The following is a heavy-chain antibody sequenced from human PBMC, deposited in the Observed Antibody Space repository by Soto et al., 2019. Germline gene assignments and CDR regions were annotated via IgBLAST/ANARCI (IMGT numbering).Heavy chain of an antibody. D-gene: IGHD3-22*01. Sequence: QPGGSLRLSCAASGFTFSSYSMNWVRQAPGKGLEWVSYISSSSSTIYYADSVKGRFTISRDNAKNSLYLQMNSLRDEDTAVYYCARDHFETAYYYDSSGHFDYWGQGTLVTVSS. CDR3: ARDHFETAYYYDSSGHFDY. CDR2: ISSSSSTI. V-gene: IGHV3-48*02. J-gene: IGHJ4*02. CDR1: GFTFSSYS.